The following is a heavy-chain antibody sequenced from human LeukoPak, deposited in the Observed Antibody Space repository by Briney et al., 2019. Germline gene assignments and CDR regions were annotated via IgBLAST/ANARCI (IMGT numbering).Heavy chain of an antibody. CDR3: AKLPGMATIDY. CDR2: IRYDGSTK. V-gene: IGHV3-30*02. CDR1: GFTFSSYA. Sequence: GGSLRLSCAASGFTFSSYAMSWVRQAPGKGLEWVAFIRYDGSTKDYADSVKGRFTISRDNSKNTLYLQMNSLRVEDTAVYYCAKLPGMATIDYWGQGTLVTVSS. J-gene: IGHJ4*02. D-gene: IGHD5-24*01.